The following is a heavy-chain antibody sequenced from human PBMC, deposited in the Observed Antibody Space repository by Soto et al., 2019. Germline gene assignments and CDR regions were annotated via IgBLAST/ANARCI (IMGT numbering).Heavy chain of an antibody. D-gene: IGHD4-17*01. J-gene: IGHJ6*02. V-gene: IGHV3-30*03. CDR1: GFAPSSYC. CDR3: AGDYLRHNSLNGNYYSYGMDV. Sequence: GGCPRVSCAASGFAPSSYCTPWVRPAPSKGVEGVAVISYDGNYKKYADSVKGRSTISRDNSNNTLSLQMNSLRAEDTAVYFCAGDYLRHNSLNGNYYSYGMDVWGQGTTVTVSS. CDR2: ISYDGNYK.